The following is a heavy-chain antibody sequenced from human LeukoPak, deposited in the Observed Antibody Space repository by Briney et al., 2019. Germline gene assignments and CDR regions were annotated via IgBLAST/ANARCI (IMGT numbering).Heavy chain of an antibody. CDR2: IYTSGST. CDR1: GGSISSGSYY. D-gene: IGHD6-13*01. Sequence: SQTLSLTCTVSGGSISSGSYYWSWIRQPAGKGLEWIGRIYTSGSTNYNPSLKSRVTISVDTSKNQFSLKLSSVTAADTAVYYCARARLAGHGYNWFDPWGQGTLVTVSS. J-gene: IGHJ5*02. CDR3: ARARLAGHGYNWFDP. V-gene: IGHV4-61*02.